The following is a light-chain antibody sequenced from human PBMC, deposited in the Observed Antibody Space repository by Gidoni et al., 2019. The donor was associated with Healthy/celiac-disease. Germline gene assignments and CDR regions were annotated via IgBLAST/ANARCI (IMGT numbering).Light chain of an antibody. J-gene: IGKJ1*01. CDR3: QQLNSYPRT. Sequence: DIQLTQSPSFLSASVGDRVTITCWASQGISSYLAWCQQKPGKAPKLLIYAASTLQSGVPSRFSGSGSGTEFTLTISRRQPEDFATYYCQQLNSYPRTFGQGTKVEIK. CDR2: AAS. V-gene: IGKV1-9*01. CDR1: QGISSY.